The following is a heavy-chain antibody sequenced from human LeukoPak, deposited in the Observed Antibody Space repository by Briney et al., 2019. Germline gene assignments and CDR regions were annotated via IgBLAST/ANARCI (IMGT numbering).Heavy chain of an antibody. D-gene: IGHD5-24*01. J-gene: IGHJ4*02. CDR1: GGTFSSYA. Sequence: SGKVSCKASGGTFSSYAISGVRQAPGQGLEGMGGIIPIFGTANYAQKFQGRVTITADESTSTAYMELSSLRSEDTAVYYCARDEMATIAYWGQGTLVTVSS. CDR3: ARDEMATIAY. CDR2: IIPIFGTA. V-gene: IGHV1-69*13.